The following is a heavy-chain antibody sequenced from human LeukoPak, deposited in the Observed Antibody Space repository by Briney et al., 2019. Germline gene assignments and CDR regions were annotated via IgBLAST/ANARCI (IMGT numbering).Heavy chain of an antibody. Sequence: PSETLSLTCTVSGGSISSYYWSWIRQPAGKGLEWIGRIYTSGSTNYNPSLKSRVTMSVDTSKNQFSLKLSSVTAADTAVYYCARDRAGCSGGSCYYYYYYYMDVWGKGTTVTISS. V-gene: IGHV4-4*07. CDR1: GGSISSYY. D-gene: IGHD2-15*01. CDR3: ARDRAGCSGGSCYYYYYYYMDV. CDR2: IYTSGST. J-gene: IGHJ6*03.